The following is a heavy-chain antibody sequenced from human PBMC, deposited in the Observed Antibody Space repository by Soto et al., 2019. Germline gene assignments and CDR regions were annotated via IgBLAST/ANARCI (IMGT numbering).Heavy chain of an antibody. D-gene: IGHD3-22*01. J-gene: IGHJ3*02. CDR3: AREGGSYDSGGYLIRGALDI. CDR2: IYFRGNT. Sequence: SETLSLTCSVSGDSISRIDYYWTWIRQHPEKGLEWIGNIYFRGNTYYSPSLESRLTISVDTSKNQFSLKLTSVTAADTAVYYCAREGGSYDSGGYLIRGALDIWGQGTMVTVSS. CDR1: GDSISRIDYY. V-gene: IGHV4-31*03.